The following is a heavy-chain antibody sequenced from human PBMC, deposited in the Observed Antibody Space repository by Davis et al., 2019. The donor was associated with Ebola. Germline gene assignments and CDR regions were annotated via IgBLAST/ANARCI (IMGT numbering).Heavy chain of an antibody. CDR3: AKVGGSRGPQHDY. Sequence: GGSLRLSCAGSGFTFSNSPMHWVRQAPGKGLEWVGLIWYDGSVKYYGDSVKGRFTISRDNSKNTLYLQMNSLRAEDTAVYYCAKVGGSRGPQHDYWGQGTLVTVSS. J-gene: IGHJ4*02. CDR1: GFTFSNSP. D-gene: IGHD2-2*01. V-gene: IGHV3-30*02. CDR2: IWYDGSVK.